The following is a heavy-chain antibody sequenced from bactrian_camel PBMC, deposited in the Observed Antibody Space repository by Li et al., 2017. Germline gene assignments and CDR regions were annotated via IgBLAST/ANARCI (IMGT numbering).Heavy chain of an antibody. CDR2: IRRDGST. D-gene: IGHD4*01. CDR3: AAGFYPPPVTMCGDFGY. V-gene: IGHV3S55*01. Sequence: QLVESGGGSVKAGETLRLSCLVSGFTFDDTDMGWYRQAPGNECELVASIRRDGSTVYADSVKGRFTVSRDNAKNTLYLQMDSLKPEDTAMYYCAAGFYPPPVTMCGDFGYWGQGTQVTV. J-gene: IGHJ6*01. CDR1: GFTFDDTD.